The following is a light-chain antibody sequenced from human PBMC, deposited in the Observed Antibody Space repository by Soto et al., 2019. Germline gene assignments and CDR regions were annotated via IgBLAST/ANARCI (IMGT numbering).Light chain of an antibody. CDR2: GVS. CDR1: QSVSHRY. CDR3: QLYGSSPWT. J-gene: IGKJ1*01. Sequence: IELTQSPGTLSLSPGERATLSCRASQSVSHRYLAWYQQEPGQAPRLLIHGVSTRATGIPDRFSGSGSGTDFTLTISRLEXEDFAVYYCQLYGSSPWTFGQGTKGDI. V-gene: IGKV3-20*01.